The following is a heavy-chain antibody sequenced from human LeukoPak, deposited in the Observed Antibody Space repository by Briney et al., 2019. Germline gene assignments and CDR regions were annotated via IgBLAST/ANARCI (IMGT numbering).Heavy chain of an antibody. D-gene: IGHD1-26*01. CDR1: GFTFSSYE. V-gene: IGHV3-48*03. Sequence: PGGSLRLSCAASGFTFSSYEMNWLRQAQGKELEGVTYISDSESTIAYEVYVKGRITIYRDNTKNSMYLQMNSLRAEDTAMYFCARDPVMSAEVLLTAWEYFDCWGQGTLVTVSS. CDR3: ARDPVMSAEVLLTAWEYFDC. CDR2: ISDSESTI. J-gene: IGHJ4*02.